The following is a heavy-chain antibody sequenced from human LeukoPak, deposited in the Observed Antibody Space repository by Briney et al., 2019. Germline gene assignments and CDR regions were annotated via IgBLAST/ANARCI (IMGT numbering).Heavy chain of an antibody. Sequence: PGGSLRLSCAASGSTFSSYGMHWVRQAPGKGLEWVAVIWYDGSNKYYADSVKGRFTISRDNSKNTLYLQMNSLRAEDTAVYYCAKGGAKGYCSGGSCYEAAFDIWGQGTMVTVSS. V-gene: IGHV3-33*06. CDR1: GSTFSSYG. D-gene: IGHD2-15*01. J-gene: IGHJ3*02. CDR2: IWYDGSNK. CDR3: AKGGAKGYCSGGSCYEAAFDI.